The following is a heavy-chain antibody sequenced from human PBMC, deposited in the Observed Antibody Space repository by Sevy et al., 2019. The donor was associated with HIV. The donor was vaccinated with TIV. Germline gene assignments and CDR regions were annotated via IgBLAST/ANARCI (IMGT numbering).Heavy chain of an antibody. V-gene: IGHV3-21*01. D-gene: IGHD3-16*02. CDR2: ISSSSSYI. J-gene: IGHJ4*02. CDR3: ARGVSYVWGSYRLPYYFDY. Sequence: GGSLRLSCAASGFTFSSYSMNWVRQAPGKGLEWVSSISSSSSYIYYADSVKGRFTISSDNAKNSLYLQMNSLRAEDTAVYYCARGVSYVWGSYRLPYYFDYWGQGTLVTVSS. CDR1: GFTFSSYS.